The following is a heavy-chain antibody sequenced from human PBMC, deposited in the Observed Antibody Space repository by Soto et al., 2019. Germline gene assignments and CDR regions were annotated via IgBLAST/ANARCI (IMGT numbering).Heavy chain of an antibody. D-gene: IGHD3-22*01. J-gene: IGHJ4*02. V-gene: IGHV4-59*12. Sequence: PSETLSLACTVSGDCISSYYWSWIRQHPGKGLEWIGYIYYSGSTYYNPSLKSRVSISVDKSKNQFSLKLGSVTAADTAVYYCARDALTGYYYEKWGRGTLVTVSS. CDR3: ARDALTGYYYEK. CDR2: IYYSGST. CDR1: GDCISSYY.